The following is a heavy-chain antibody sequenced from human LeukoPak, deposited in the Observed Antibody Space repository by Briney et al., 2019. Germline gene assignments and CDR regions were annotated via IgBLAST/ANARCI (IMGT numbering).Heavy chain of an antibody. V-gene: IGHV3-33*01. CDR2: IWYDGSNK. Sequence: PGRSLRLSCPASGFTFSSYGMHWVRQAPGKGLEWVAIIWYDGSNKYYADSVKGRFTISRDNSKNTFYLQMNSLRAEDTAVYYCARAREWLFDYWGQGTLVTVSA. CDR3: ARAREWLFDY. D-gene: IGHD3-3*01. CDR1: GFTFSSYG. J-gene: IGHJ4*02.